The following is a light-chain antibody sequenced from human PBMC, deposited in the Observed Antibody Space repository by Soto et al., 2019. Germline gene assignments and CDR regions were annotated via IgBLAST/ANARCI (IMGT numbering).Light chain of an antibody. CDR3: QQYARNPLT. CDR1: QSISSR. V-gene: IGKV1-5*03. J-gene: IGKJ4*01. Sequence: DIQKTQSPSTLPASVEDRVTISCRASQSISSRLAWYQQKAGKAPKLLIYKASGLLSGVPSRFSGSGSGTEFTLIISSLQRDDFATYYCQQYARNPLTFGGGTKVDVK. CDR2: KAS.